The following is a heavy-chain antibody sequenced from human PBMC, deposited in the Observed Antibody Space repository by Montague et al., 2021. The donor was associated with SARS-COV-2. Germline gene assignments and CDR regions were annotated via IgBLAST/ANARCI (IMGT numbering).Heavy chain of an antibody. V-gene: IGHV2-70*04. CDR2: IDWXDDK. CDR3: ARSYYDILTAYYTPFDY. D-gene: IGHD3-9*01. Sequence: ALVKPTQTLTLACTFSGFSLSTSGMRASWIRQPPGKALEWLARIDWXDDKFYSTSLKTRLTISKDTSKNQVVLTMTNMDPVDTATYYCARSYYDILTAYYTPFDYWGQGTLVTVSS. CDR1: GFSLSTSGMR. J-gene: IGHJ4*02.